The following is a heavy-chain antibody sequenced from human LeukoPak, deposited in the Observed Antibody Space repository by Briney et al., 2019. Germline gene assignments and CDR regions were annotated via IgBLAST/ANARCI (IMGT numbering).Heavy chain of an antibody. Sequence: GGSLRLSCAASGFTFSNYWMTWVRQSPGKGLEWVAIIKPDGSDRYFVDSEKGRFTVSRDNAKNSLYLQMSSLRAEDTAVYYCARGGHRQKEFWGQGTLVTVSS. J-gene: IGHJ4*02. CDR3: ARGGHRQKEF. CDR2: IKPDGSDR. D-gene: IGHD3-10*01. V-gene: IGHV3-7*01. CDR1: GFTFSNYW.